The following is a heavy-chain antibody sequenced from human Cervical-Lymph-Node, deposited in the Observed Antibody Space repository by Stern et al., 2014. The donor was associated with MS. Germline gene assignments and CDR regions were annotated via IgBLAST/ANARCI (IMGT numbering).Heavy chain of an antibody. CDR2: IYPGDSEP. CDR1: GYSLTNTW. CDR3: ARGRGIALRPDY. D-gene: IGHD6-13*01. J-gene: IGHJ4*02. Sequence: MQLVQSGAELKKPGESLRISCKGSGYSLTNTWIGWVRQMPGKGLEWMGIIYPGDSEPRYSPSFQGQVTISADKSINTAYLQWSSLKASDTAMYYCARGRGIALRPDYWGQGTLVTVSS. V-gene: IGHV5-51*03.